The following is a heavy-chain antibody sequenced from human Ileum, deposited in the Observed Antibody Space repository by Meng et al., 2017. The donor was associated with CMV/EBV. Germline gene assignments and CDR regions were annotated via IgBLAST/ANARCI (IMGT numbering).Heavy chain of an antibody. V-gene: IGHV4-34*01. CDR2: INHSGST. D-gene: IGHD2-8*01. Sequence: SFSGYYWSWIRQPPGKGLEWIGEINHSGSTNYNPSLKSRVTISVDTSKNHFSLNLTSVTAADTAVYYCARGPYCTNGVCHGGAGSLDLWGRGTLVTVSS. CDR1: SFSGYY. J-gene: IGHJ2*01. CDR3: ARGPYCTNGVCHGGAGSLDL.